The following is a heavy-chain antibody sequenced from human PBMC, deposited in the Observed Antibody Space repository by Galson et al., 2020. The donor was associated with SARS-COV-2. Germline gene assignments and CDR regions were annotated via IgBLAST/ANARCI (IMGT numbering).Heavy chain of an antibody. CDR2: IYYSGST. D-gene: IGHD2-8*01. CDR3: ARPRGPDIVLMVYAVDWYFDL. CDR1: GGSISSSSYY. V-gene: IGHV4-39*01. Sequence: SETLSLTCTVSGGSISSSSYYWGWIRQPPGKGLEWIGSIYYSGSTYYNPSLKSRVTISVDTSKNQFSLKLSSVTAADTAVYYCARPRGPDIVLMVYAVDWYFDLWGRGTLVTVSS. J-gene: IGHJ2*01.